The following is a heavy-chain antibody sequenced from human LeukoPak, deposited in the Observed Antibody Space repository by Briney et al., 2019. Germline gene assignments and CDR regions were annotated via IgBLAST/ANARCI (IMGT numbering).Heavy chain of an antibody. CDR2: IYYSGST. V-gene: IGHV4-39*01. Sequence: SXXLSLTCTVSGGSISSSSYYWGWIRQPPGKGLEWIGSIYYSGSTYYNPSLKSRFTISVDTSKNQFSLKLSSVTAADTAVYYCARHIPDIAVAGTGYFDYWGQGTLVTVSS. CDR3: ARHIPDIAVAGTGYFDY. CDR1: GGSISSSSYY. D-gene: IGHD6-19*01. J-gene: IGHJ4*02.